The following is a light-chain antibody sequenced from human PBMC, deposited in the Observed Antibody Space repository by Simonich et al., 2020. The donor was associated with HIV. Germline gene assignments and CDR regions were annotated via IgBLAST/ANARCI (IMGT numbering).Light chain of an antibody. CDR1: SSDVGDYNY. CDR2: DVS. V-gene: IGLV2-14*01. CDR3: SSYTSSSTLV. J-gene: IGLJ2*01. Sequence: QSALTQPPSASGSPGQSVTISCTGTSSDVGDYNYVSWYQQHPGKAPKLMIYDVSKRPSGVSNRFSGSKSGNTASLTISGLQAEDEADYYCSSYTSSSTLVFGGGTKLTVL.